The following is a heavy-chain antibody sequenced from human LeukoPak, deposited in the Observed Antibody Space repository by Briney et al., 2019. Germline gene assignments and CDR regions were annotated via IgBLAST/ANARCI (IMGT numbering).Heavy chain of an antibody. V-gene: IGHV4-34*01. CDR3: ARIIAAAGPTDY. J-gene: IGHJ4*02. Sequence: PSETLSLTCAVYGGSFSGYYWSWIRQPPGKGLEWIGEINHSGSTNYNPSLKSRVTISVDTSKNQFSLKLSSVTAADTAVYYCARIIAAAGPTDYWGQGTLVTASS. CDR2: INHSGST. D-gene: IGHD6-13*01. CDR1: GGSFSGYY.